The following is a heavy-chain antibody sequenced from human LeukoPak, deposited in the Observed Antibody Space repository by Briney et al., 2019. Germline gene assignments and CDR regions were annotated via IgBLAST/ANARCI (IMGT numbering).Heavy chain of an antibody. J-gene: IGHJ5*02. Sequence: GASVKVSCKASGYTFTNYYIHWVRQAPGQGLECMGWINPNSGGTNYAQKLQGRVTMTTDTSTSTAYMELRSLRADDTAVYYCARTEDYEDTNWFDPWGQGTLVTVSS. D-gene: IGHD4-17*01. CDR1: GYTFTNYY. CDR3: ARTEDYEDTNWFDP. V-gene: IGHV1-2*02. CDR2: INPNSGGT.